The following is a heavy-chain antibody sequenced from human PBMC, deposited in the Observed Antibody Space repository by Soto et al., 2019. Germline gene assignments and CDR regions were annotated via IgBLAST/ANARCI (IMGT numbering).Heavy chain of an antibody. D-gene: IGHD6-19*01. CDR3: ARAVAGTFDY. CDR2: ISYDGSNK. V-gene: IGHV3-30*03. CDR1: GFTFSSYG. Sequence: QVQLVESGGGVVQPGRSLRLSCAASGFTFSSYGMHWVRQAPGKGLEWVAVISYDGSNKYYADSVKGRFTISRDNSKNTLYLQMNSLRAEDTAVYYCARAVAGTFDYGGQGTLVTVSS. J-gene: IGHJ4*02.